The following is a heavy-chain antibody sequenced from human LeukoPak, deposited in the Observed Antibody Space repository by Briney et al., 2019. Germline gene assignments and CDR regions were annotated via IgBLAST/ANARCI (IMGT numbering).Heavy chain of an antibody. CDR2: IKTDGSTV. D-gene: IGHD2-8*01. Sequence: GGSLRLSCTASGFTFSSYWMHWVRQAPGKGLVWVSHIKTDGSTVSYADSVKGRFTISSDNAKNTLYLQMNSLRAEDTAVYFCARAGFYNGLDYWGQGTLVTASS. V-gene: IGHV3-74*01. CDR1: GFTFSSYW. CDR3: ARAGFYNGLDY. J-gene: IGHJ4*02.